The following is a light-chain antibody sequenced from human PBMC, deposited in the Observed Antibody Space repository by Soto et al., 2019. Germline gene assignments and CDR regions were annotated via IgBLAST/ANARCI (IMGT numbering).Light chain of an antibody. CDR2: ENN. Sequence: QAVVTQPPSVSEAPGQRVTISCTGSSSNIGAGYEAHWYQQVPGTAPKLLIYENNNRPSGVPDRFSGPKSGTSASLAITGLQAEDEAEYYCQSYDSSLSGDVFGTGTKLTVL. V-gene: IGLV1-40*01. CDR1: SSNIGAGYE. J-gene: IGLJ1*01. CDR3: QSYDSSLSGDV.